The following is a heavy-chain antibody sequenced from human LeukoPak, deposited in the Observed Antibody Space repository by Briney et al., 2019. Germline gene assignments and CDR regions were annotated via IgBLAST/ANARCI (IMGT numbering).Heavy chain of an antibody. CDR1: GGTFSSYT. Sequence: GSSVKVSCKASGGTFSSYTISWVRQAPGQGLEWMGRIIPILGIANYAQKFQGRVTITADKSTSTAYMELSSLRSEDTAVYYCATYCSSTSCSGHFDYWGQGTLATVSS. CDR3: ATYCSSTSCSGHFDY. CDR2: IIPILGIA. D-gene: IGHD2-2*01. V-gene: IGHV1-69*02. J-gene: IGHJ4*02.